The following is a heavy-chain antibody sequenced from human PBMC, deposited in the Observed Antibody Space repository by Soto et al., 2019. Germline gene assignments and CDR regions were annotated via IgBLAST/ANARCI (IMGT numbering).Heavy chain of an antibody. D-gene: IGHD3-10*01. J-gene: IGHJ4*02. CDR3: ARSDYYYGSGSYYYFDY. V-gene: IGHV4-4*07. CDR2: IYTSGST. Sequence: SETLSLTCTVSGGSISSYYWSWIRQPAGKGLEWIGRIYTSGSTNYNPSLKSRVTMSVDTSKNQFSLKLSSVTAADTAVYYCARSDYYYGSGSYYYFDYWGQGTLVTVSS. CDR1: GGSISSYY.